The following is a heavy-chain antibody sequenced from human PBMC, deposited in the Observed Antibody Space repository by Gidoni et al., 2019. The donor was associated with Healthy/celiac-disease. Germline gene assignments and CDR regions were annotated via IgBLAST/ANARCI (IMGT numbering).Heavy chain of an antibody. J-gene: IGHJ4*02. CDR1: GGSISSYY. CDR2: IYYSGST. D-gene: IGHD1-1*01. CDR3: ARDLEGFDY. Sequence: QVQLQESGPGLVKPSEPLSLTCTVPGGSISSYYWSWIRQPPGKGLEWIGYIYYSGSTNYNPSLKSRVTISVDTSKNQFSLKLSSVTAADTAVYYCARDLEGFDYWGQGTLVTVSS. V-gene: IGHV4-59*01.